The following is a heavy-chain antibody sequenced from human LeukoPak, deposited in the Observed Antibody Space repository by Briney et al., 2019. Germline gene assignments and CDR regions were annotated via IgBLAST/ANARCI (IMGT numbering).Heavy chain of an antibody. CDR1: GYTFTSYG. V-gene: IGHV1-18*01. Sequence: ASVKVSCKASGYTFTSYGISWVRQAPGQGLEWMGWISAYNGNTNYAQKFQGRVTMTRDTSISTAYMELSRLRSDDTAVYYCARQRVTTSDYYYYMDVWGKGTTVTVSS. D-gene: IGHD4-11*01. CDR3: ARQRVTTSDYYYYMDV. J-gene: IGHJ6*03. CDR2: ISAYNGNT.